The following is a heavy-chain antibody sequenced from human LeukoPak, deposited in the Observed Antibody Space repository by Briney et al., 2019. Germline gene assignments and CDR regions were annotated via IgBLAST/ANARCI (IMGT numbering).Heavy chain of an antibody. D-gene: IGHD6-19*01. CDR1: GGSISSSSYY. J-gene: IGHJ4*02. V-gene: IGHV4-39*01. CDR3: ARHYSSGWSDY. CDR2: IYYSGST. Sequence: SGTLSLTCTVSGGSISSSSYYWGWLRQPPGKGLEWIGSIYYSGSTYYNPSLKSRVTISVDTSKNQFSLKLSSVTAADTAVYYCARHYSSGWSDYWGQGTLVTVSS.